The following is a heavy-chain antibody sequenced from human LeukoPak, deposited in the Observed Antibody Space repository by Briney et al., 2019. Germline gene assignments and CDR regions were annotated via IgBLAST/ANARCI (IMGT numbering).Heavy chain of an antibody. Sequence: GGSLRLPCGGSGFTFSDYSINWVRQAPGKGLEWVSSISSRSIYIYYAGSVEGRFTISRDDARNSVYLQMNSLRADDTAVYYCARIWSGWYDKFFDPWGQGTLVTVSS. J-gene: IGHJ5*02. V-gene: IGHV3-21*01. D-gene: IGHD6-19*01. CDR2: ISSRSIYI. CDR3: ARIWSGWYDKFFDP. CDR1: GFTFSDYS.